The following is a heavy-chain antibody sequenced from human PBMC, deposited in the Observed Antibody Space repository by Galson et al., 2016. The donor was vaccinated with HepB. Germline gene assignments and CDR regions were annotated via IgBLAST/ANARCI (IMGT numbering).Heavy chain of an antibody. D-gene: IGHD2-2*01. Sequence: TLSLTCTVSGAPISSGGYYWTWIRQHPGKGLEWIGYIYYNGATYYNPSLKSRVTISIDTSKNQFSLKLSSVTAADTAVYYCAGVSGIPATTNWFDPWGQGTLVIGSS. CDR3: AGVSGIPATTNWFDP. CDR1: GAPISSGGYY. CDR2: IYYNGAT. V-gene: IGHV4-31*03. J-gene: IGHJ5*02.